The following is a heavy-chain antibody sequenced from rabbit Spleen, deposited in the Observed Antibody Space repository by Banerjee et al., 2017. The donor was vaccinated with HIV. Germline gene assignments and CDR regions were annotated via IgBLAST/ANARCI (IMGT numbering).Heavy chain of an antibody. V-gene: IGHV1S40*01. J-gene: IGHJ4*01. CDR3: ARNHPNDAGNGFVAFTL. Sequence: QSLEESGGDLVKPGASLTLTCTASGVSFSMSSYMCWVRQAPGKGLEWIACIDSGSSGFTYFATWAKGRFTCSKTSSTTVTLQMTRLTAADTATYFCARNHPNDAGNGFVAFTLWGQGTLVTVS. CDR1: GVSFSMSSY. D-gene: IGHD4-2*01. CDR2: IDSGSSGFT.